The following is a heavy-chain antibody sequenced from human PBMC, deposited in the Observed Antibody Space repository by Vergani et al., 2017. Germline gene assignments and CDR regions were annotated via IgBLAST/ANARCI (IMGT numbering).Heavy chain of an antibody. V-gene: IGHV4-31*03. Sequence: QVQLQESGPGLVKPSQTLSLTCTVSGGSISSGGYYWSWIRQHPGKGLVWIGYSYYSGSSYYNPSLKSRVTISVDTSKNQFSLKLSSVTAADTAVYYCARGTLGVHIITMGAHWYFDLWGRGTLVTVSS. CDR3: ARGTLGVHIITMGAHWYFDL. J-gene: IGHJ2*01. D-gene: IGHD3-10*01. CDR1: GGSISSGGYY. CDR2: SYYSGSS.